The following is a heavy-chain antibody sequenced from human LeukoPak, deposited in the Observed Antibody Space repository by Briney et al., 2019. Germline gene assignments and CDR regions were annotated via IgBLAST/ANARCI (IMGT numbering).Heavy chain of an antibody. CDR2: INHSGST. J-gene: IGHJ6*03. CDR1: GGSFSGYY. V-gene: IGHV4-34*01. D-gene: IGHD3-3*01. CDR3: ARVYYDFWSGYPHYYYYYYMDV. Sequence: PSETLSLTCAVYGGSFSGYYWSWIRQPPGKGLEWIGEINHSGSTNYNPSLKSRVTISVDTSKNQFSLKLSSVTAADTAVYYCARVYYDFWSGYPHYYYYYYMDVWGKGTTVTVSS.